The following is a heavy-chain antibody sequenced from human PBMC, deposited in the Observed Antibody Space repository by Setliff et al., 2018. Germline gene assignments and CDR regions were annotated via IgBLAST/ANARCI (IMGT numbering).Heavy chain of an antibody. Sequence: PSETLSLTCTVSGGSISSGSYYWSWIRQPAGKGLEWIGRIYTSGSTNYIPSLKSRVTISVDTSKNQFSLKLSSVTAADTAVYYCARGPVMIVATGYFDYWGQGTLVTVSS. D-gene: IGHD3-22*01. V-gene: IGHV4-61*02. CDR1: GGSISSGSYY. CDR3: ARGPVMIVATGYFDY. CDR2: IYTSGST. J-gene: IGHJ4*02.